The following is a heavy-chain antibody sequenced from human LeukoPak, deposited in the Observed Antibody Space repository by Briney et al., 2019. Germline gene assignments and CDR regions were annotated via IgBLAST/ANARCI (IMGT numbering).Heavy chain of an antibody. Sequence: ALVKVSCKASGGTFSSYAISWVRQAPGQGLEWKGGIIPVFGTANYAQKFQGRVTITTDESTSTAYMELSSLRSEDTAVYYCARFVDILTGSAQIGAFDIWGQGTMVTVSS. V-gene: IGHV1-69*05. J-gene: IGHJ3*02. CDR3: ARFVDILTGSAQIGAFDI. CDR1: GGTFSSYA. CDR2: IIPVFGTA. D-gene: IGHD3-9*01.